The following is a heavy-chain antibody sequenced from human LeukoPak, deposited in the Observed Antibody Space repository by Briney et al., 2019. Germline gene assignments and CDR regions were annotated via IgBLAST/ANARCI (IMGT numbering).Heavy chain of an antibody. D-gene: IGHD2-2*01. CDR2: INPSGGST. CDR1: GYTFTSYY. CDR3: AREGVYCSSTSCSGPFDH. Sequence: ASVKVSCKASGYTFTSYYMHWVRQAPGQGLEWMGIINPSGGSTSYAQKFQGRVTMTRDTSTSTVYMELSSLRSEDTAVYYCAREGVYCSSTSCSGPFDHWGQGTLVTVSS. J-gene: IGHJ4*02. V-gene: IGHV1-46*01.